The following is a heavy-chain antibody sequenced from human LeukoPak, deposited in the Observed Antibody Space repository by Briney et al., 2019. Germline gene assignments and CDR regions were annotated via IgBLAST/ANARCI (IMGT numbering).Heavy chain of an antibody. V-gene: IGHV1-2*02. CDR3: AREHLGLTRGAFDI. CDR2: INPITGDT. Sequence: ASVKVSCKASGYTFSGHYMHWVRQAPGQGLEWLGWINPITGDTKYAQKFQGSVTMTRDTSKNQFSLKLSSVTAADTAVYYCAREHLGLTRGAFDIWGQGTMVTVSS. CDR1: GYTFSGHY. D-gene: IGHD3-3*02. J-gene: IGHJ3*02.